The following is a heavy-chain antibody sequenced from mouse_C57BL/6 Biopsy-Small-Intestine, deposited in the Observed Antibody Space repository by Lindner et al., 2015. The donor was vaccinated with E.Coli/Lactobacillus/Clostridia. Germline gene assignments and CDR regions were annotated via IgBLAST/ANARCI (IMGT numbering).Heavy chain of an antibody. D-gene: IGHD1-1*01. CDR3: APFITTVDYNFDH. V-gene: IGHV1-82*01. J-gene: IGHJ2*01. CDR2: IYPGDGDT. CDR1: GYAFSSSW. Sequence: VQLQESGPELVKPGASVKISCKASGYAFSSSWMDWVKQRPGKGLEWIGRIYPGDGDTNYNGKFKDKATLTADKSSSTAYMQLSSLTSEDSAVYFCAPFITTVDYNFDHWGQGTTLTVSS.